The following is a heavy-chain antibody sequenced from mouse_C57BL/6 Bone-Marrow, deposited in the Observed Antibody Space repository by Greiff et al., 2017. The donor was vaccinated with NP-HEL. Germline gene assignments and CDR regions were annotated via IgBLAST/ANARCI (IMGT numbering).Heavy chain of an antibody. V-gene: IGHV1-61*01. D-gene: IGHD2-2*01. Sequence: VQLKQPGAELVRPGSSVKLSCKASGYTFTSYWMDWVKQRPGQGLEWIGNIYPSDSETHYNQKFKDKATLTVDKSSSTAYMQLSSLTSEDSAVYYCARGSYYGYDEGFWYFDVWGTGTTVTVSS. CDR3: ARGSYYGYDEGFWYFDV. CDR2: IYPSDSET. CDR1: GYTFTSYW. J-gene: IGHJ1*03.